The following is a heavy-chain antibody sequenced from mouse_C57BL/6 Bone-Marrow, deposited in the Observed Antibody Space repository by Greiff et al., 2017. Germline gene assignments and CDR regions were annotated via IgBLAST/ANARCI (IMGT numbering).Heavy chain of an antibody. CDR1: GYTFTSYW. CDR3: ARFYGSSYWYFDV. CDR2: IDPSDSYT. J-gene: IGHJ1*03. D-gene: IGHD1-1*01. V-gene: IGHV1-59*01. Sequence: QVQLQQPGAELVRPGTSVKLSCKASGYTFTSYWMHWVKQRPGQGLEWIGVIDPSDSYTNYNQKFKGKAALTVETSSSTAYMQLSSLNSEDSAVYYCARFYGSSYWYFDVWGTGTTVTVSS.